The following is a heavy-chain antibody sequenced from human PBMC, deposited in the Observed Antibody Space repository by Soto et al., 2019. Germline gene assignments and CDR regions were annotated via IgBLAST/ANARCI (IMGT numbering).Heavy chain of an antibody. Sequence: SETLSLTCIVSGGSVGSGAYYWSWIRQPPGNALEWIGYIQYSGDTNYNSSLKSRVTISVDMSRNRFSLKLTSVTAADTAFYYCARHDYSDRAFDLWGQGTMVNVSS. CDR1: GGSVGSGAYY. D-gene: IGHD3-22*01. CDR3: ARHDYSDRAFDL. V-gene: IGHV4-61*08. CDR2: IQYSGDT. J-gene: IGHJ3*01.